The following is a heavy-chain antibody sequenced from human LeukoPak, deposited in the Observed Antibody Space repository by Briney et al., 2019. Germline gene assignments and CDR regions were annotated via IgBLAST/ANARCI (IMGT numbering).Heavy chain of an antibody. Sequence: GGYLRLSCAVSGFTVTNDYMNWVRQAPGKGLEWVSIIYSGGSTYYADSVKVRFTISRDSSNNTLFLQMSNLRADDSGLYYCATDVRSSPLGFWGHGTLVTVSS. CDR3: ATDVRSSPLGF. CDR2: IYSGGST. CDR1: GFTVTNDY. D-gene: IGHD6-13*01. V-gene: IGHV3-66*01. J-gene: IGHJ4*01.